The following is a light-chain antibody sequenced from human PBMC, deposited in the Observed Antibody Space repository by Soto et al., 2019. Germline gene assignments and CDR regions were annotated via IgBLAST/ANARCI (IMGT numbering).Light chain of an antibody. CDR2: DAS. V-gene: IGKV3-11*01. J-gene: IGKJ4*01. CDR3: QQRSNWLT. CDR1: QSVSSY. Sequence: EIVLTQSPATLSLSPGERATLSCRASQSVSSYLAWYQQKPGQAPRLLIYDASNRATGIPARFSGGGSGTDFTLTISSLEPEDFAVYYCQQRSNWLTFGGATKVEIK.